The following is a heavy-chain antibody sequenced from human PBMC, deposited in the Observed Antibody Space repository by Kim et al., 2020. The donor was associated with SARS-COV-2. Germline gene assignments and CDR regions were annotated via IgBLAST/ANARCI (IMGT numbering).Heavy chain of an antibody. CDR2: IYPGDSDT. J-gene: IGHJ3*02. CDR1: GYSFTSYW. V-gene: IGHV5-51*01. D-gene: IGHD3-10*01. CDR3: ARQRLLWFGEFVDAFDI. Sequence: GESLKISCKGSGYSFTSYWIGWVRQMPGKGLEWMGIIYPGDSDTRYSPSFQGQVTISADKSISTAYLQWSSLKASDTAMYYCARQRLLWFGEFVDAFDIWGQGTMVTVSS.